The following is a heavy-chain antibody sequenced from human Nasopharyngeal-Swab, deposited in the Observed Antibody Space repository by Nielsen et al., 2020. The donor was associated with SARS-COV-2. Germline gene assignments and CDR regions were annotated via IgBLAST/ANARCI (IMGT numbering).Heavy chain of an antibody. V-gene: IGHV3-48*02. CDR3: ARERELRGVYYYYYGMDV. J-gene: IGHJ6*02. CDR2: ISSSSSTI. Sequence: WIRQPPGKGLEWVSYISSSSSTIYYADSVKGRFTISRDNAKNSLYLQMNSLRDEDTAVYYCARERELRGVYYYYYGMDVWGRGTTVTVSS. D-gene: IGHD1-26*01.